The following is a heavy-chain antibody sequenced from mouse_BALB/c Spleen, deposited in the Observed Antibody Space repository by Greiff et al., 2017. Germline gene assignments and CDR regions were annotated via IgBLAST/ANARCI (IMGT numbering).Heavy chain of an antibody. Sequence: QVQLQQPGAELVKPGASVKLSCKASGYTFTSYWMHWVKQRPGQGLEWIGEINPSNGRTNYNEKFKSKATLTVDKSSSTAYMQRSSLTSEDSAVYYCARVTTVDYYAMDYWGQGTSVTVSS. CDR1: GYTFTSYW. D-gene: IGHD1-1*01. CDR3: ARVTTVDYYAMDY. J-gene: IGHJ4*01. V-gene: IGHV1S81*02. CDR2: INPSNGRT.